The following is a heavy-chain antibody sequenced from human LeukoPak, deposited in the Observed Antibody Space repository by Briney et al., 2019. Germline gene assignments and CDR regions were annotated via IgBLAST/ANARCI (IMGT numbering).Heavy chain of an antibody. CDR2: IQYDGRDK. CDR3: AKDLGSGSYAADY. V-gene: IGHV3-30*02. Sequence: GGSLRLSCSASGFTFNNYWMHSVRQAPGKGLEWVAFIQYDGRDKFYADSVKGRFTISRDNSKNTLYLQTNSLRAEDTALYYCAKDLGSGSYAADYWGQGTLVTVSS. CDR1: GFTFNNYW. J-gene: IGHJ4*02. D-gene: IGHD1-26*01.